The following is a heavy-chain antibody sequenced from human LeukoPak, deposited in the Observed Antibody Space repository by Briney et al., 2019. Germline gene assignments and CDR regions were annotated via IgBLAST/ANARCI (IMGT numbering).Heavy chain of an antibody. CDR2: IWYDGSNK. J-gene: IGHJ4*02. Sequence: GRSLRLSCAASGFTFNNYGMHRVRQAPGKGLGWVAAIWYDGSNKYYADSVKGRFTISRDNSKNTLYLQMNSLRAEDTALYYCARGQEYYYDSSAYSKFDYWGQGTLVTVSS. CDR3: ARGQEYYYDSSAYSKFDY. D-gene: IGHD3-22*01. CDR1: GFTFNNYG. V-gene: IGHV3-33*01.